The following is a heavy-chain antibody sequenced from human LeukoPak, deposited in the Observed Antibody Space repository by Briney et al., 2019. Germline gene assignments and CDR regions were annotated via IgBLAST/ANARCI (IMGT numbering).Heavy chain of an antibody. CDR2: ISGGRGYT. J-gene: IGHJ4*02. CDR1: GFTFSDYY. D-gene: IGHD6-19*01. Sequence: GGSLRLSCAASGFTFSDYYMSWIRQAPGKGLEWVSYISGGRGYTNYADSVRGRFTISRDNAKNSLYLQMNSLRAEDTAVYYCASHRSGWYGAFDYWGQGTLVTVSS. V-gene: IGHV3-11*06. CDR3: ASHRSGWYGAFDY.